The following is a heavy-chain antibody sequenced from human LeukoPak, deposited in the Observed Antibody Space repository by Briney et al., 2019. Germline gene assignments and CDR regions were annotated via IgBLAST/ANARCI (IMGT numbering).Heavy chain of an antibody. Sequence: GGSLRLSCAASGFTLSNYWMHWVRQAPGRGLVWVSRIDSDGDTIGYADSVKGRFTVSRDSAKNTLYLQMNSLRAEDTAVYYCAGGSTGFDPWGQGTLVTVSS. CDR3: AGGSTGFDP. CDR1: GFTLSNYW. J-gene: IGHJ5*02. CDR2: IDSDGDTI. D-gene: IGHD3-16*01. V-gene: IGHV3-74*01.